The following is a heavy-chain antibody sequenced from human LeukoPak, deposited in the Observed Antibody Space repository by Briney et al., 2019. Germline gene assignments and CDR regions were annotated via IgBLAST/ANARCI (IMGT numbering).Heavy chain of an antibody. D-gene: IGHD1-7*01. Sequence: PGGSLRLPCVASGFTFSTYAMSWVRQAPGKGLEWVSVISGGGYTTYYADSTKGRFSISRDISKSTLNLRMDSLRAEDTAVYYCARAEVGTAYFDSWGQGILVTVSS. CDR1: GFTFSTYA. J-gene: IGHJ4*02. CDR3: ARAEVGTAYFDS. V-gene: IGHV3-23*01. CDR2: ISGGGYTT.